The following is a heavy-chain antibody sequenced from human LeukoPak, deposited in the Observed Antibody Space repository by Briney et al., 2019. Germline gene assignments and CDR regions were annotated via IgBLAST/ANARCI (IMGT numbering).Heavy chain of an antibody. Sequence: SSETLSLTCAVYGGSFSGYYWSWIRQPPGKGLEWIGEINHSGSTNYNLSLKSRVTISVDTSKNQFSLKLSSVTAADTAVYYCARGSTYYYDSSGLFDYWGQGTLVTVSS. D-gene: IGHD3-22*01. J-gene: IGHJ4*02. V-gene: IGHV4-34*01. CDR2: INHSGST. CDR3: ARGSTYYYDSSGLFDY. CDR1: GGSFSGYY.